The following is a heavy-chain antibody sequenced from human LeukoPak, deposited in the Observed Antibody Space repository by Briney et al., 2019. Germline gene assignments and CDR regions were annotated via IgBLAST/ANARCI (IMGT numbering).Heavy chain of an antibody. Sequence: SVKVSCKASGYTFTGYYMHWVRQAPGQGLEWMGWMNPNSGNTGYAQKFQGRVTMTRNTSISTAYMELSSLRSEDTAVYYCARGMYGDYDYWGQGTLVTVSS. V-gene: IGHV1-8*02. CDR1: GYTFTGYY. CDR3: ARGMYGDYDY. J-gene: IGHJ4*02. D-gene: IGHD4-17*01. CDR2: MNPNSGNT.